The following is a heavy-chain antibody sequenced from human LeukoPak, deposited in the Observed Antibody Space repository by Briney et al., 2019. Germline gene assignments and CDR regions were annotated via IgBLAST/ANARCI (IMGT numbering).Heavy chain of an antibody. J-gene: IGHJ4*02. Sequence: GASLRLSCAASGFTFSSYVMSWVRQVPGKGLEWVSGISGSGGSTYYTDSVKGRFTIPRDNSKNTLYLQMNSLRAEDTAVYYCAKDAYYYDSSGYYGYWGQGTLVTVSS. CDR3: AKDAYYYDSSGYYGY. V-gene: IGHV3-23*01. CDR1: GFTFSSYV. D-gene: IGHD3-22*01. CDR2: ISGSGGST.